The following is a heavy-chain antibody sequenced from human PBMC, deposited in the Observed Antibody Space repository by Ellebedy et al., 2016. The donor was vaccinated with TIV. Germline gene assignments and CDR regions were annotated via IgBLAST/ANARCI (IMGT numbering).Heavy chain of an antibody. CDR1: GYSISSGYY. J-gene: IGHJ4*02. CDR3: DARDYVAY. V-gene: IGHV4-38-2*02. D-gene: IGHD6-6*01. Sequence: MPSETLSLTCSVTGYSISSGYYWGWIRQSPGKGLEWIGSIYYSGSTYYNPSLKSRVTISVDTSKNQFSLKLSSVTAADTAVYYCDARDYVAYWGQGTLVTVSS. CDR2: IYYSGST.